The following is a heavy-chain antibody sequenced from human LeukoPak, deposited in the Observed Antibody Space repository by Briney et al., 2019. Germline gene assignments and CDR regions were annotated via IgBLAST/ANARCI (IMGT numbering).Heavy chain of an antibody. V-gene: IGHV3-43*01. CDR3: AKGRLLPPSYMDV. D-gene: IGHD2-15*01. CDR2: ISWEGGST. CDR1: GTTFDDYT. J-gene: IGHJ6*04. Sequence: PGGSLRLSCAASGTTFDDYTMHWVRQAPGKGLELVSLISWEGGSTYYADSVKGRFTISRDNSKNSLYLQMNSLRIEDTALYYCAKGRLLPPSYMDVWGKGTTVTVSS.